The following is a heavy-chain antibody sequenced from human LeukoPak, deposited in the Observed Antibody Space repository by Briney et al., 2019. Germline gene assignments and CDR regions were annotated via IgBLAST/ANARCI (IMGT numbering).Heavy chain of an antibody. D-gene: IGHD3-3*01. V-gene: IGHV3-64*01. CDR1: GFTFSSYA. J-gene: IGHJ4*02. Sequence: PGGSLRLSCAASGFTFSSYAMHWVRQAPGKGLEYVSAISSNGGSTYYANSVKGRFTISRDNSKNTLYLQMGSLRAEDMAVSYCARPRDFWSGYYLDYWGQGTLVTVSS. CDR2: ISSNGGST. CDR3: ARPRDFWSGYYLDY.